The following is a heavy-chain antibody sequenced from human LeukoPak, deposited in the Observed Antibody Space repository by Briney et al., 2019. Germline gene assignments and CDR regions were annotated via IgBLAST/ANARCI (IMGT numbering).Heavy chain of an antibody. D-gene: IGHD2-15*01. CDR3: ARGPATAAFDI. J-gene: IGHJ3*02. CDR1: GYTFIAYY. Sequence: ASVRVSYKASGYTFIAYYMHWFRQAPGQGLEWMGWVNPDNGGTDSAQKFRGRVTMTSGTSISTAYMELSGLTSDDTAVYYCARGPATAAFDIWGQGTMVTVSS. CDR2: VNPDNGGT. V-gene: IGHV1-2*02.